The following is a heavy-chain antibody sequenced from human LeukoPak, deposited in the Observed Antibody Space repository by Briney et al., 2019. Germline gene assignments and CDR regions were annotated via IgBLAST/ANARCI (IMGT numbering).Heavy chain of an antibody. J-gene: IGHJ4*02. CDR1: GFSLSTSGVG. CDR3: ARENLPSVFFDY. CDR2: IYWDDDK. V-gene: IGHV2-5*02. D-gene: IGHD3-10*01. Sequence: GSGPTLVNPTQTLTLTCTFSGFSLSTSGVGVGWIRQPPGKALEWLALIYWDDDKRYRPSLKSRLTITKDTSKNPVVLTMTNMDPVDTATYYCARENLPSVFFDYWGQGTLVTVSS.